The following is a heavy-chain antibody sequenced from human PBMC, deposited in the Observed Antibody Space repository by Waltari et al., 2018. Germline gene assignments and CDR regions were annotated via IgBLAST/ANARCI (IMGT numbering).Heavy chain of an antibody. CDR1: DGTFSSYP. V-gene: IGHV1-69*14. Sequence: QVQLAQSGAEVKKPGSSVKVSCKASDGTFSSYPISWLRQAPGQGLEWMGGIIPIFGTANYAQKFQGRVTITADKSTSTAYMELSSLRSEDTAVYYCASRFWIGSWAFDIWGQGTMVTVSS. CDR3: ASRFWIGSWAFDI. J-gene: IGHJ3*02. CDR2: IIPIFGTA. D-gene: IGHD3-3*01.